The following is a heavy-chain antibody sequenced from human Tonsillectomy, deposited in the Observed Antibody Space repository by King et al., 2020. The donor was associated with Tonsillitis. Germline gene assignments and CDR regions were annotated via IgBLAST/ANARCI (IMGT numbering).Heavy chain of an antibody. CDR1: GFTFSDHY. J-gene: IGHJ4*02. CDR3: VRVGLSGTFSLDI. CDR2: IRKKDNSYTT. D-gene: IGHD1-26*01. V-gene: IGHV3-72*01. Sequence: VQLVESGGGLVQPGGSLRLACAASGFTFSDHYMDWVRQAPGKGLEWVGRIRKKDNSYTTEYGASVKGRLTISSVDSKNSLYLQMNSLKSEDTALYFCVRVGLSGTFSLDIWGQGTLVTVSS.